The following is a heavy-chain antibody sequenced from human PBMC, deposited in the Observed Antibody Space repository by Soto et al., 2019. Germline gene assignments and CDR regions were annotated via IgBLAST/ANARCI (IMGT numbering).Heavy chain of an antibody. CDR2: IFPTFGAA. V-gene: IGHV1-69*01. Sequence: QVQLVQSGAEVKKPGSSVKVSCKASGGTFSTYTISWLRQAPGQGPEWMGGIFPTFGAANYAQNFQGRVTITADESTTTAYMELSSLRSEDTAMYYCARDEGNNNVACGIWGQGTMITVSS. D-gene: IGHD2-15*01. J-gene: IGHJ3*02. CDR3: ARDEGNNNVACGI. CDR1: GGTFSTYT.